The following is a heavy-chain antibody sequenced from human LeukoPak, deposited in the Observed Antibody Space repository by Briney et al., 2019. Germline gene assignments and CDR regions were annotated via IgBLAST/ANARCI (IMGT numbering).Heavy chain of an antibody. CDR3: ARDLLYDSSGCAFDI. CDR2: IYYSGST. V-gene: IGHV4-59*01. Sequence: SETLSLTCTVSGGSISSYYWSWIRQPPGKGLEWIGYIYYSGSTNYNPSLKSRVTISVDTPKNQFSLKLSSVTAADTAVYYCARDLLYDSSGCAFDIWRQGTMVTVSS. CDR1: GGSISSYY. J-gene: IGHJ3*02. D-gene: IGHD3-22*01.